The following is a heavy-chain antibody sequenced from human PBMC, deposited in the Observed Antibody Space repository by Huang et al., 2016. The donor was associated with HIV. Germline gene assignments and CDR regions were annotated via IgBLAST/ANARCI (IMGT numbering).Heavy chain of an antibody. J-gene: IGHJ3*02. V-gene: IGHV4-30-2*01. CDR3: ARDLYSSGWHAFDT. CDR1: GGSIISSGYS. Sequence: QLQLQESGSRLVRPSETLSLTCAVSGGSIISSGYSWSWIRQPPGKGLEWIGYIFHSGTARYNPSLKSRVTRSVDTSKDRFSLKLTSVTAADTAVYYCARDLYSSGWHAFDTWGQGTMVTVSS. D-gene: IGHD6-19*01. CDR2: IFHSGTA.